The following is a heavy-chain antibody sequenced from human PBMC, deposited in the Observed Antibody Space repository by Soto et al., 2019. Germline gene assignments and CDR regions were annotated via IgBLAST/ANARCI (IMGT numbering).Heavy chain of an antibody. V-gene: IGHV3-21*01. CDR1: GFTFSSYS. J-gene: IGHJ4*02. CDR3: ARDRAQWELLGTAPYY. CDR2: ISSSSSYI. Sequence: GGSLRLSCAASGFTFSSYSMNWVRQAPGKGLEWVSSISSSSSYIYYADSVKGRFTISRDNAKNSLYLQMNSLRAEDTAVYYCARDRAQWELLGTAPYYWGQGTLVTVSS. D-gene: IGHD1-26*01.